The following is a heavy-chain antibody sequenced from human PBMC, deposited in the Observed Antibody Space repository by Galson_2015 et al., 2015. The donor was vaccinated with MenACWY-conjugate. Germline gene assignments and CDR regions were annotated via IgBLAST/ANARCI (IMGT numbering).Heavy chain of an antibody. J-gene: IGHJ3*02. CDR2: INSYGSST. CDR3: ARKGPNGRPPDGFDI. D-gene: IGHD2-8*01. CDR1: GFSFSSYW. Sequence: SLRLSCAASGFSFSSYWMHWVRHLPGKGPVWVSRINSYGSSTSYADSVKGRFTISRDNAKNTLYLQMSSLRAEDTAVYYCARKGPNGRPPDGFDIWGQGTMVTVSS. V-gene: IGHV3-74*01.